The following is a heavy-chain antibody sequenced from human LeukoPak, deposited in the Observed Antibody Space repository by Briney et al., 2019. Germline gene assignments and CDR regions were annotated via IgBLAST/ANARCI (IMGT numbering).Heavy chain of an antibody. V-gene: IGHV1-46*01. CDR2: INPSGGST. D-gene: IGHD3-9*01. CDR1: GYTFTSYY. Sequence: ASVKVSCKASGYTFTSYYMHWVRQAPGQGLEWMGIINPSGGSTSYAQKFQGRVTMTRDTSTSTVYMELSSLRSEDTAVYYCARAWGYDILTGYSHDAFDIWGQGTMVTVSS. CDR3: ARAWGYDILTGYSHDAFDI. J-gene: IGHJ3*02.